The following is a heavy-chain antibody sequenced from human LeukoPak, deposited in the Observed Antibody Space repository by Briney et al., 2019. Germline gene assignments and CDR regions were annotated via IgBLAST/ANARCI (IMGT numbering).Heavy chain of an antibody. J-gene: IGHJ4*02. CDR2: IYYTGTT. CDR1: GDSISSYY. Sequence: SETLSLTRPVSGDSISSYYWSWIRQPPGKGLEWLGYIYYTGTTNYNPSLKSRVTMSVDTSKNQFSLKLKSVTAADTAVYYCARGTSGLPVDYWDQGTLVTVSS. D-gene: IGHD2-21*01. V-gene: IGHV4-59*01. CDR3: ARGTSGLPVDY.